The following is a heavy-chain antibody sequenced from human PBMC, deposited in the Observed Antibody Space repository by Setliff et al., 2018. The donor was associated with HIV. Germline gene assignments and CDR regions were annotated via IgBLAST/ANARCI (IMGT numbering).Heavy chain of an antibody. J-gene: IGHJ4*02. Sequence: ASVKVSCKISGYIFSHYGVTWVRQAPGQGLEYMGYISGYTGITHYAQSFQGRVTMTTDPSKYTAYMELRSLKYDDTAVYYCATGLIMAPDYWGQGSLVTVSS. V-gene: IGHV1-18*01. D-gene: IGHD2-8*01. CDR1: GYIFSHYG. CDR3: ATGLIMAPDY. CDR2: ISGYTGIT.